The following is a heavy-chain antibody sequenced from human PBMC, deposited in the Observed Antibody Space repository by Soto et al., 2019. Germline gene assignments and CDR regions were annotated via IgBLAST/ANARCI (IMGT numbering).Heavy chain of an antibody. CDR3: AKDGKMRTEVWFPAGYGMDV. CDR1: GFTFSRYA. D-gene: IGHD3-10*01. Sequence: EVQLVESGGGLVKPGGSLRLSCAASGFTFSRYAMNWVRQAPGRGLQWISGISVSGDNTSYVESVRGRFTVYRDNSKNTLYLQMNKLRAEDTALYYCAKDGKMRTEVWFPAGYGMDVWGQGTTVTVSS. J-gene: IGHJ6*02. CDR2: ISVSGDNT. V-gene: IGHV3-23*04.